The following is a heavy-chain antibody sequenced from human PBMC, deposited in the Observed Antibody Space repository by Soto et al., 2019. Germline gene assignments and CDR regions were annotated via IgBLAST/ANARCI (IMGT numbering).Heavy chain of an antibody. CDR3: ARHGMQGSYYYGMDV. CDR1: ECSFTNYW. Sequence: GESLKISCKGSECSFTNYWIGWVRQMPGKGLEWMGIIYPADSDTRYYPSFQGQVTISADESISTAYLQWSSLKASDTAMYYCARHGMQGSYYYGMDVWGQGTTVTVSS. CDR2: IYPADSDT. V-gene: IGHV5-51*01. D-gene: IGHD1-1*01. J-gene: IGHJ6*02.